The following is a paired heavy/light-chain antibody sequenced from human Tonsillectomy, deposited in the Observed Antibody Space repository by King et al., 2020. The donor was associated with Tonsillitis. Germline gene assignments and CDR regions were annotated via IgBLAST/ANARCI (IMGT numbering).Light chain of an antibody. Sequence: DIQMTQSPSSLSASVGDRVTITCRASQIISSYLNWYQQKPGKAPKLLIYGASSLQSGVPSRFSGSGSGTDFTLTISSLQPEDFATYYCQQSFSTPFYTFGQGTKLEIK. CDR2: GAS. CDR3: QQSFSTPFYT. J-gene: IGKJ2*01. V-gene: IGKV1-39*01. CDR1: QIISSY.
Heavy chain of an antibody. D-gene: IGHD4-17*01. CDR1: GFTVSDNF. J-gene: IGHJ4*02. Sequence: EVQLVESGGTLIQPGGSLRLSCAASGFTVSDNFMNWVRQAPGKGLEWVSVLYSGGSTYYADSVKGRFTISRDNSKNTLYLQMHSLSAEDTGVYYCARAEMTSRLAYDYWGQGTPVTVSS. V-gene: IGHV3-53*01. CDR3: ARAEMTSRLAYDY. CDR2: LYSGGST.